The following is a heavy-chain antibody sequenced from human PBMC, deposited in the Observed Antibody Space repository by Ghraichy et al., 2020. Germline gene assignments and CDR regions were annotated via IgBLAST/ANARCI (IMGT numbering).Heavy chain of an antibody. J-gene: IGHJ4*02. CDR2: IYYSGST. V-gene: IGHV4-39*07. CDR1: GGSMSSSNYY. CDR3: VYFFSYDSSGYYYVSY. D-gene: IGHD3-22*01. Sequence: SETLSLTCTGSGGSMSSSNYYWGWIRQPPGKGLEWIGSIYYSGSTYYNPSLKSRVAISVDTSKNQFSLKLSSVTAADTAVYHCVYFFSYDSSGYYYVSYWGQGTLVAGSS.